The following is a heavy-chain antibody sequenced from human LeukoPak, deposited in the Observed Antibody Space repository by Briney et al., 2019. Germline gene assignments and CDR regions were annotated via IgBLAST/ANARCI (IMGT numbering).Heavy chain of an antibody. CDR2: INHSGST. D-gene: IGHD3-10*01. V-gene: IGHV4-34*01. CDR3: ARDPARFEAFDI. Sequence: SETLSLTCAVSGGSFSGYYWSWIRQPPGKGLEWIGEINHSGSTNYNPSLKSRVTISVDTSKTQFSLKLSSVTAADTAVYYCARDPARFEAFDIWGQGTMDSVSS. J-gene: IGHJ3*02. CDR1: GGSFSGYY.